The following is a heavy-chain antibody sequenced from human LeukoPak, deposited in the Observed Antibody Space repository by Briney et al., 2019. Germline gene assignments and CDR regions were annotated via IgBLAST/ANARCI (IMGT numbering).Heavy chain of an antibody. CDR3: ARDRTAAAGTPRDFDY. V-gene: IGHV3-7*03. Sequence: GGSLRVSCAASGFIFSSDWMTCVRQAPGKGLEWVANIEQDGSGKNYVDSVKGRFTVSRDNAKNSLYLQMNSLRADDTAVYYCARDRTAAAGTPRDFDYWGQGTLVTVSS. J-gene: IGHJ4*02. CDR2: IEQDGSGK. D-gene: IGHD6-13*01. CDR1: GFIFSSDW.